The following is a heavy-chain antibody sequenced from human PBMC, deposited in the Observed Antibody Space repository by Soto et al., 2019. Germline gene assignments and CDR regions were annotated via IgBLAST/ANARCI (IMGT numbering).Heavy chain of an antibody. CDR3: ARVEYSSSGEYYYYYYYMDV. V-gene: IGHV3-66*01. D-gene: IGHD6-6*01. CDR1: GFTVSSNY. Sequence: GGSLRLSCAASGFTVSSNYMSWVRQAPGKGLEWVSVIYSGGSTYYADSVKGRFTISRDNSKNTLYLQMNSLRAEDTAVYYCARVEYSSSGEYYYYYYYMDVWGKGTTVTVSS. CDR2: IYSGGST. J-gene: IGHJ6*03.